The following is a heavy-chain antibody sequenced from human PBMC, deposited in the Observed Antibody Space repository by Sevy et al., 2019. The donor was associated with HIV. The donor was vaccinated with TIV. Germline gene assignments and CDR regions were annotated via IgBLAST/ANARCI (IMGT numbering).Heavy chain of an antibody. CDR1: GGSVSSDTYY. V-gene: IGHV4-61*01. CDR3: ARVGGLTDYGMDV. J-gene: IGHJ6*02. CDR2: IYYSGTT. D-gene: IGHD1-26*01. Sequence: SETLSLSCTVSGGSVSSDTYYWSWIRQPPGKGLECIGYIYYSGTTNYNPSLKSRVTISVDTSKNQFSLKLTSVTAADTALYYCARVGGLTDYGMDVWGQGTTVTVSS.